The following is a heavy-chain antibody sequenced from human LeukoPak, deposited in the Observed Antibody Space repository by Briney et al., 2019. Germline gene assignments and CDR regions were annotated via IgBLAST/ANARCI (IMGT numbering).Heavy chain of an antibody. V-gene: IGHV4-39*07. D-gene: IGHD1-26*01. CDR1: GGSISTSNYY. CDR3: ARGYDIGGFDY. CDR2: IFYSGST. J-gene: IGHJ4*02. Sequence: SETLSLTCTVSGGSISTSNYYWGWIRQPPGKGLEWIGNIFYSGSTYYSPSLKSRVTISLDTSRNQFSLKLSSVTAADTAVYYCARGYDIGGFDYWGQGTLVTVSS.